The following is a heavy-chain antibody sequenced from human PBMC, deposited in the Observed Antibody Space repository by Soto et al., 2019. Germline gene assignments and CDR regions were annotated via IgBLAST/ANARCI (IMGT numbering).Heavy chain of an antibody. D-gene: IGHD1-1*01. CDR2: IIPIFGTA. J-gene: IGHJ5*02. CDR3: ARDRDNWNDVSNWFDP. V-gene: IGHV1-69*12. Sequence: QVQLVQSGAEVKKPGSSVKVSCKASGGTFSSYAISWVRQAPGQGLEWMGGIIPIFGTANYAQKFQGRVTITADESTSTAYMKLSSLRSEDTAVYYCARDRDNWNDVSNWFDPCGQGTLVTVSS. CDR1: GGTFSSYA.